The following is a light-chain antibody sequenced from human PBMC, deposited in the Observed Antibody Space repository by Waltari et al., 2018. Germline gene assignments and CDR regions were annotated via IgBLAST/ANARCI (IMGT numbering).Light chain of an antibody. J-gene: IGLJ2*01. CDR3: ATWDGSLSAVV. CDR2: RND. Sequence: QSVVTQPPSASGTPGQRVTISCSGSSPNIGSNFVDWYQQLPGATPQVLIFRNDRRPAGVPDRFSGSKSGTSASLDISGLRSEDEANYYCATWDGSLSAVVFGGGTKLTVL. CDR1: SPNIGSNF. V-gene: IGLV1-47*01.